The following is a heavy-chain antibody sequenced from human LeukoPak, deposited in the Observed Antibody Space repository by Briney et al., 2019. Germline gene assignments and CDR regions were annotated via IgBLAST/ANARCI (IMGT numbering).Heavy chain of an antibody. CDR3: TTEEAAAGTVDY. CDR1: GFTFRSYA. J-gene: IGHJ4*02. Sequence: GGSLRLSCAPSGFTFRSYAMSWVRQAPGKGLEWVGRIKSKTDGGTTDYAAPVKGRFTISRDDSKNTLYLQMNSLKTEDTAVYYCTTEEAAAGTVDYWGQGTLVTVSS. D-gene: IGHD6-13*01. V-gene: IGHV3-15*01. CDR2: IKSKTDGGTT.